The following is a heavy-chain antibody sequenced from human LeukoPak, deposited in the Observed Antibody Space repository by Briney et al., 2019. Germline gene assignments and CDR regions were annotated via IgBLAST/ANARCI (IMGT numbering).Heavy chain of an antibody. Sequence: ASVKVSCKASGYTFTGYYMHWVRQAPGQGLEWMGWINPNRGGTNYAQKFQGRVTMTRDTSISTAYMKLSRLRSDDTAVYYCAVPGAHAFFDYWGQGTLVTVSS. CDR1: GYTFTGYY. CDR3: AVPGAHAFFDY. CDR2: INPNRGGT. J-gene: IGHJ4*02. V-gene: IGHV1-2*02.